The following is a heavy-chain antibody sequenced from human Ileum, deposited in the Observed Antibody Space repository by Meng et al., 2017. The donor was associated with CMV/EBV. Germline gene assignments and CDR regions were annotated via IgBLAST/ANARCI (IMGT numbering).Heavy chain of an antibody. Sequence: QVQLREAGPGLVKPSETLSLTCTVSGGSISCYYWSWIRQPATKGLEWIGRVYSSGSTDYNPSLQSRVTMSVDTSKNQFSLKLSSVTAADTAVYYCARGSSSWAFDYWGQGTLVTVSS. CDR2: VYSSGST. V-gene: IGHV4-4*07. J-gene: IGHJ4*02. CDR3: ARGSSSWAFDY. CDR1: GGSISCYY. D-gene: IGHD2-2*01.